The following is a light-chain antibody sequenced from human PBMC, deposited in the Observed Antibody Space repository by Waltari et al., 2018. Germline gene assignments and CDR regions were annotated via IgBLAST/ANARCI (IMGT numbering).Light chain of an antibody. J-gene: IGLJ3*02. Sequence: QSVLTQPPSASRTPGQRVTISCSGSSSNIGSNYVYWYQQLPGTAPKLLIYRNDQRPSGFPDLFSGSKSGTSASLAISGLRSEDEADYFCATWDDSLSGWVFGGGTKLTVL. CDR1: SSNIGSNY. CDR3: ATWDDSLSGWV. V-gene: IGLV1-47*01. CDR2: RND.